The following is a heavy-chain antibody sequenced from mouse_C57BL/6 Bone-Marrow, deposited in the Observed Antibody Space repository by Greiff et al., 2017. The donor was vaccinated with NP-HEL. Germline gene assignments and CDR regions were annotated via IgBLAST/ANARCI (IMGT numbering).Heavy chain of an antibody. J-gene: IGHJ3*01. Sequence: VQLQQSGGDLVKPGGSLKLSCAASGFTFSSYGMSWVRQTPDKRLEWVATISSGGSYTYYPDSVKGRFTISRDNAKNTLYLQMSSLKSEDTAMYYCARQGGYDWFAYWGQGTLVTVSA. D-gene: IGHD2-2*01. CDR2: ISSGGSYT. CDR1: GFTFSSYG. CDR3: ARQGGYDWFAY. V-gene: IGHV5-6*01.